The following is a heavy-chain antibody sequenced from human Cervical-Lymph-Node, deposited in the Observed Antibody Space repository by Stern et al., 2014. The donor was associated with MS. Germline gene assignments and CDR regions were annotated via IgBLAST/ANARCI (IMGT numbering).Heavy chain of an antibody. Sequence: VQLVESGGGLVQPGKSLRLSCVASRFTFSNYAMNWVRQAPGKGLEWVSGISGSGGSTYYADSVKGRFTISRDNSKNPLFLQLNSLRAEDTAIYYCARDGSYIVGLFFDYWGQGTLVTVSS. J-gene: IGHJ4*02. CDR3: ARDGSYIVGLFFDY. V-gene: IGHV3-23*04. CDR2: ISGSGGST. CDR1: RFTFSNYA. D-gene: IGHD1-26*01.